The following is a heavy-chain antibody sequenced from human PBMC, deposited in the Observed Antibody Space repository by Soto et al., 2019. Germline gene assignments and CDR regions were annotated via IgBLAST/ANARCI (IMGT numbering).Heavy chain of an antibody. J-gene: IGHJ4*02. Sequence: QVQLQESGPGLVKPSQTLSLTCTVSGGSISSGDYYWSWIRQPPGKGLEWIGYIYYSGSTYYNPSLKSRATISIDTSKNQFSLKLSSVTAADSAVYSCDRGPALGVGHYLDYWGQGTLVTVSS. CDR1: GGSISSGDYY. CDR2: IYYSGST. D-gene: IGHD2-21*01. V-gene: IGHV4-30-4*01. CDR3: DRGPALGVGHYLDY.